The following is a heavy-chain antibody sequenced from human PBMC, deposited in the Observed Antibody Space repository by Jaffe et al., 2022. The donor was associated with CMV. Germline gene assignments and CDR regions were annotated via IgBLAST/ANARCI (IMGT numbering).Heavy chain of an antibody. CDR1: GFTFSDYS. V-gene: IGHV3-21*02. D-gene: IGHD5-12*01. CDR2: IIRRNNDI. J-gene: IGHJ6*02. Sequence: EVQLVESGGGLVEPGGSLRLSCAASGFTFSDYSMSWVRQAPGKGLEWVSSIIRRNNDIYYAHSVKGRFTISRDNAKNSVFLQMNSLRAEDAAVYYCARASIEATSPWPSYFGMDVWGQGTTVTISS. CDR3: ARASIEATSPWPSYFGMDV.